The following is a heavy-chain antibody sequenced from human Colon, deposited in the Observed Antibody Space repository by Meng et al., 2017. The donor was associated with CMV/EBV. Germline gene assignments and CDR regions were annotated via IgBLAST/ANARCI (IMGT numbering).Heavy chain of an antibody. Sequence: GESLKISCVASGFTFDDYGMSWVRQTPTKGLEWVCNINWNGGNPGYGDSVKGRFTISRDNANNCLYLETNNLRAEDTAVYYCARDLPYLYGMDVWGQGTTVTVSS. D-gene: IGHD2-2*01. CDR3: ARDLPYLYGMDV. CDR1: GFTFDDYG. V-gene: IGHV3-20*04. CDR2: INWNGGNP. J-gene: IGHJ6*02.